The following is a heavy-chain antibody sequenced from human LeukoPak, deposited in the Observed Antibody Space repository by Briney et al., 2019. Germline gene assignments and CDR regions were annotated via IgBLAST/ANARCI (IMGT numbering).Heavy chain of an antibody. J-gene: IGHJ5*02. CDR1: GDSISSSY. D-gene: IGHD4-17*01. CDR3: ARRSQGNRVTTAKNWFDP. CDR2: VYYTGST. Sequence: SETLSLTCTVSGDSISSSYWGWIRHPPGKGLEWIGYVYYTGSTNYNPSLKSRVTISVDTSKNQFSLKLSSVTAADTAVYYCARRSQGNRVTTAKNWFDPWGQGTQVTVSS. V-gene: IGHV4-59*08.